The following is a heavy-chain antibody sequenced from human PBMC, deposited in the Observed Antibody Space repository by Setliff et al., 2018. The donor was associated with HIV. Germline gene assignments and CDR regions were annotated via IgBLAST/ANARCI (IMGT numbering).Heavy chain of an antibody. CDR1: GDSIITYY. CDR3: AREHDYSNYRRLDS. J-gene: IGHJ4*02. V-gene: IGHV4-4*08. D-gene: IGHD4-4*01. CDR2: IHHSGSS. Sequence: KPSETLSLTCTVSGDSIITYYWTWIRQPPGKGLEWIGYIHHSGSSDYTPSLRSRVTMSVDTSKNQFSLKLTSVTAADTAVYYCAREHDYSNYRRLDSWGQGILVTVSS.